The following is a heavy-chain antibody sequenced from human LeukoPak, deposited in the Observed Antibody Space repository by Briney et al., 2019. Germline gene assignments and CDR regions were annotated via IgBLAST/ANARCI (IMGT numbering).Heavy chain of an antibody. CDR2: INPNSGGT. D-gene: IGHD1-26*01. V-gene: IGHV1-2*02. CDR1: GYTFTGYY. J-gene: IGHJ4*02. Sequence: ASVKVSCKASGYTFTGYYMHWVRQAPGQGLEWMGWINPNSGGTNYAQKFQGRVTMTRDTSISTAYMELSRLRSDDTAVYYCARGGSGSYYNFDYWAREPWSPSPQ. CDR3: ARGGSGSYYNFDY.